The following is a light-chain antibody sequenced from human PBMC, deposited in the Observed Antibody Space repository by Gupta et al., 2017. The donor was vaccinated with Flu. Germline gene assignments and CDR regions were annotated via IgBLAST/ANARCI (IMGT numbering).Light chain of an antibody. Sequence: IQMAQSPSSLSASVGDRVTITCRASKNIANYLNWYQQKPGKAPKLLVYAAAVLESGVPSRFSGSAAGTDFTLTISILQPEDLATYYCQQSYTSPHFGQGTRLEMK. J-gene: IGKJ5*01. CDR2: AAA. CDR3: QQSYTSPH. CDR1: KNIANY. V-gene: IGKV1-39*01.